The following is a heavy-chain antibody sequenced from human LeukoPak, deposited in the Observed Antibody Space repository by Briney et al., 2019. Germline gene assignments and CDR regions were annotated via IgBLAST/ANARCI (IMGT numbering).Heavy chain of an antibody. D-gene: IGHD3-22*01. CDR2: ISNTSTYI. CDR1: GFTFSRYS. J-gene: IGHJ5*01. V-gene: IGHV3-21*04. Sequence: PGGSLRLSCAASGFTFSRYSMNRVRQAPGKGLEWVASISNTSTYIYYADSVKGRFTISRDNAKNSLNLQMNSLRAEDTAVYHCAKDDSYIRFYSWGQGTLVTVSS. CDR3: AKDDSYIRFYS.